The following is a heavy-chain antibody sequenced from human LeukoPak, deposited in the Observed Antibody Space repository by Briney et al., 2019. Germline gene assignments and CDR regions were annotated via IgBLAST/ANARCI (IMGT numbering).Heavy chain of an antibody. CDR2: IYHSGST. D-gene: IGHD4-17*01. CDR3: ARDPRYGDSKFDH. V-gene: IGHV4-4*02. J-gene: IGHJ4*02. CDR1: GGSISSSNW. Sequence: SGTLSLTCAVSGGSISSSNWWSWVRQPPGKGLEWIGEIYHSGSTNYNPSLKSRVTISIDTSKNQFSLKLRSVTAADTAVYYCARDPRYGDSKFDHWGQGTLVTVSS.